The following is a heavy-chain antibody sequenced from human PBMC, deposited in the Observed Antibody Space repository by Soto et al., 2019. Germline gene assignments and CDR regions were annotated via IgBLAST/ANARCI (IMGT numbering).Heavy chain of an antibody. CDR3: ASKTYGAFVVNFNP. Sequence: QLQLQESGSRLVKSSETLSLTCAVSGDTISTGGYSWAWIRQPPGKPLEWIGHTYHSGNPYYNPSLNTPVPISLATSNNPFSLRLSSVTAADTAFYYCASKTYGAFVVNFNPSAQGPLLTVSS. J-gene: IGHJ5*02. V-gene: IGHV4-30-2*01. CDR1: GDTISTGGYS. CDR2: TYHSGNP. D-gene: IGHD4-17*01.